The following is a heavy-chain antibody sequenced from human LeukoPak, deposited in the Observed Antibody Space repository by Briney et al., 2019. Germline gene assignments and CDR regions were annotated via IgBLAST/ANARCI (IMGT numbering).Heavy chain of an antibody. J-gene: IGHJ4*02. D-gene: IGHD3-3*01. CDR3: ASGVPRITIIGVVKAGEGF. Sequence: SETLSLTCTVSGGSISSSSYYWGWIRQPPGKGLEWIGSIYYSGSTYYNPSLKSRVTISVDTSKNQFSLKLSSVTAADTAVYYCASGVPRITIIGVVKAGEGFGGQGTLVTVSS. CDR2: IYYSGST. CDR1: GGSISSSSYY. V-gene: IGHV4-39*01.